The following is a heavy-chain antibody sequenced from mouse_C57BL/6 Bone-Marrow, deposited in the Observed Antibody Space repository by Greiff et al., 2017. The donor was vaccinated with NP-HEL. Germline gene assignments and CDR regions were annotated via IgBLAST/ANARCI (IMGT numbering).Heavy chain of an antibody. CDR3: ARSPYDYNFDY. CDR1: GYTFTSYW. Sequence: VQLQQPGAELVMPGASVKLSCKASGYTFTSYWMHWVQQRPGQSLEWIGDIDPSGSYTNYTQKFKGQSTFPVDKSSSTAYMQLSSLTSEDAAVYYCARSPYDYNFDYGGQGTTLTVSS. J-gene: IGHJ2*01. D-gene: IGHD2-4*01. V-gene: IGHV1-69*01. CDR2: IDPSGSYT.